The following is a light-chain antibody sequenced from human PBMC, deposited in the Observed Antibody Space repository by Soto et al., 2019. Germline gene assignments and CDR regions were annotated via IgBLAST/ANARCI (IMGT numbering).Light chain of an antibody. Sequence: QSVLTQPPSASGTPGQRVTISCSGSSSNIGSNTVHWYQQLPGTAPKVLIYTNNQRPSRVPDRFSGSKSGTSASLAISGLQSEDETDYYCAAWDDSLNGVIFGGGTKVTVL. V-gene: IGLV1-44*01. CDR1: SSNIGSNT. CDR2: TNN. CDR3: AAWDDSLNGVI. J-gene: IGLJ2*01.